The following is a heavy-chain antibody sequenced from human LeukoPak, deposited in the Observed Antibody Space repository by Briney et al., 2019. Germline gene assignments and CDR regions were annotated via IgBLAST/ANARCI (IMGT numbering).Heavy chain of an antibody. J-gene: IGHJ4*02. D-gene: IGHD5-18*01. CDR1: GFTFDDYG. V-gene: IGHV3-20*04. CDR3: AREMGGGYSFGIDY. CDR2: INWIGGDT. Sequence: GGSLRLSCTASGFTFDDYGMSWVRQDPGKGGKGLQWVSSINWIGGDTRYADSVKGRFTISRDNAKNSLYLQMNSLRVEDTALYYCAREMGGGYSFGIDYWGQGTLVTVSS.